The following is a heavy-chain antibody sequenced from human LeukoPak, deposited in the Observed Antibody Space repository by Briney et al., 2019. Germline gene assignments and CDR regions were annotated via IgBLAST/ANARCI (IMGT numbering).Heavy chain of an antibody. CDR2: ISFDGRKK. CDR3: AKDLYRGVGGMFDY. Sequence: GSLRLSCAASGFIFSTYGMHWVRQGPGKGLEWVAVISFDGRKKDYADPVKGRFTISRDNSKNTLYLQMNSLRAEDTAVDYCAKDLYRGVGGMFDYWGQGTLATVSS. V-gene: IGHV3-30*18. CDR1: GFIFSTYG. J-gene: IGHJ4*02. D-gene: IGHD1-26*01.